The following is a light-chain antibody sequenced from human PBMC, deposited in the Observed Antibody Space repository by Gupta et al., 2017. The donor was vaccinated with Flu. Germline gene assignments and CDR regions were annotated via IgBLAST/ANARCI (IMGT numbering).Light chain of an antibody. CDR2: DAS. Sequence: PATLSLSPGERATLSCRASQSISNYLAWYQQKPGQAPRLLIYDASNRATDIPARFSGSGSGTDFTLTISSLEPEDFAVYYCQQRSSWPITFGQGTRLEIK. J-gene: IGKJ5*01. V-gene: IGKV3-11*01. CDR1: QSISNY. CDR3: QQRSSWPIT.